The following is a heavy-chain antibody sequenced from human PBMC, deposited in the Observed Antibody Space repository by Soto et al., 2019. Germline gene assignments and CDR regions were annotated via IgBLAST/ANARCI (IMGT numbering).Heavy chain of an antibody. CDR2: ISNSGGST. Sequence: EVQVLESGGGLVPPGGSLRLSCAASGFTFGAYAMIWVRQAPGKGLEWVSSISNSGGSTFYAVSVKGRFTISRDNSNNMLFLQMNSLRAEDTAVYYCAKRLAVVVPASRLVTGGFDYWGQGTLVAVSS. D-gene: IGHD2-15*01. J-gene: IGHJ4*02. V-gene: IGHV3-23*01. CDR1: GFTFGAYA. CDR3: AKRLAVVVPASRLVTGGFDY.